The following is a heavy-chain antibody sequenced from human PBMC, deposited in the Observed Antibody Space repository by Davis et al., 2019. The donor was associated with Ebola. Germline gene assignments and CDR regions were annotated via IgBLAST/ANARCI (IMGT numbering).Heavy chain of an antibody. CDR2: IYYSGST. Sequence: PAGSLTLSCTVSGGSISSYYWSWIRQPPGKGLEWIGYIYYSGSTNYNPSLKSRVTISVDTSKNQFSLKLSSVTAADTAVYYCARDYGDYVGYFDYWGQGTLVTVSS. CDR1: GGSISSYY. CDR3: ARDYGDYVGYFDY. J-gene: IGHJ4*02. V-gene: IGHV4-59*12. D-gene: IGHD4-17*01.